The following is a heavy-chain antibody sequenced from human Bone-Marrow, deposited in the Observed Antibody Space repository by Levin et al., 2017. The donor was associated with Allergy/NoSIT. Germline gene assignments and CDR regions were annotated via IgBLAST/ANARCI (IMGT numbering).Heavy chain of an antibody. Sequence: GGSLRLSCVGSEFNFATYAMTWVRQAPGKGLQWVSTIDGFGGTTYYADSVKGHFTISRDNSKNTVYLGMNSLRTEDTAVYFCAKHVGSGCHFGKWFDSWGQGTLVAVSS. CDR1: EFNFATYA. CDR3: AKHVGSGCHFGKWFDS. J-gene: IGHJ5*01. D-gene: IGHD3-10*01. V-gene: IGHV3-23*01. CDR2: IDGFGGTT.